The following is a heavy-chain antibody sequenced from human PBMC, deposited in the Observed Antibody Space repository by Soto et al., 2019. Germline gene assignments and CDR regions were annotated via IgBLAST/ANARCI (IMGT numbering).Heavy chain of an antibody. CDR2: IIPIFGTA. CDR1: GGTFSSYA. V-gene: IGHV1-69*01. J-gene: IGHJ6*02. Sequence: QVQLVQSGAEVKKPGSSVKVSCKASGGTFSSYAISWVRQAPGQGLEWMGGIIPIFGTANYAQKFQGRVTITADESTSTAYMELSSLRHEDTAVYYCARRAYCSSTSCPYYYYGMDVWGQGTTVTVSS. D-gene: IGHD2-2*01. CDR3: ARRAYCSSTSCPYYYYGMDV.